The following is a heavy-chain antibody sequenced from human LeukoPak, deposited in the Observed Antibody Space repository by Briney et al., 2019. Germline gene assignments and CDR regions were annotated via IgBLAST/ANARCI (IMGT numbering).Heavy chain of an antibody. CDR2: IIPIFGTA. D-gene: IGHD3-22*01. Sequence: SVKVSCKASGDTFSSYAISWVRQAPGQGLEWMGGIIPIFGTANYAQKFQGRVTITADESTSTAYMELSSLRSEDTAVYYCARVVDYYDSSGYYYTSWYFDLWGRGTLVTVSS. J-gene: IGHJ2*01. CDR3: ARVVDYYDSSGYYYTSWYFDL. CDR1: GDTFSSYA. V-gene: IGHV1-69*13.